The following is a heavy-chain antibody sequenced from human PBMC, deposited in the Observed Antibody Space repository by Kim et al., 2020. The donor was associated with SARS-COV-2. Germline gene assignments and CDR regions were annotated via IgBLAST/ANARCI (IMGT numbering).Heavy chain of an antibody. CDR3: ARGYDKDY. D-gene: IGHD5-12*01. CDR1: GFTFSSYW. V-gene: IGHV3-74*01. Sequence: GGSLRLSCAASGFTFSSYWMYWVRQAPGKGLVWVSHINSDGRSTSYADSVKGRFTISRDNAKNTLYLQMNSLRAEDTAVYYCARGYDKDYWGQGTLVTVSS. CDR2: INSDGRST. J-gene: IGHJ4*02.